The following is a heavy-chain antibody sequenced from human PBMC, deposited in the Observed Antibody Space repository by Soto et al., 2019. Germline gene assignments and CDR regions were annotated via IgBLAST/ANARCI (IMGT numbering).Heavy chain of an antibody. J-gene: IGHJ6*02. Sequence: PGGSLRLSCVASGFTFSAYAMSWVRQAPGKGLEWVSAISDSGGNTHYADSVKGRFTISRDNSKNTVYLQMNSLRAEDTAVYYCARDRVAVAGTGYYYYGMDVWGQGTTVTVSS. CDR2: ISDSGGNT. CDR1: GFTFSAYA. D-gene: IGHD6-19*01. V-gene: IGHV3-23*01. CDR3: ARDRVAVAGTGYYYYGMDV.